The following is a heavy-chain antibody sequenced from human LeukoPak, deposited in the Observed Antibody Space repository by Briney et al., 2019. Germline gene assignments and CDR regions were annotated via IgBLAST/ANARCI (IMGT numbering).Heavy chain of an antibody. CDR3: ARAQISGTYYYGSGSYDY. V-gene: IGHV4-38-2*02. CDR1: GYSISSGYY. D-gene: IGHD3-10*01. J-gene: IGHJ4*02. CDR2: IYHSGST. Sequence: PSETLSLTCTVSGYSISSGYYWGWIRQPPGKGLEWIGSIYHSGSTYYNPSLKSRVTISVDTSKNQFSLKLSSVTAADTAVYYCARAQISGTYYYGSGSYDYWGQGTLVTVSS.